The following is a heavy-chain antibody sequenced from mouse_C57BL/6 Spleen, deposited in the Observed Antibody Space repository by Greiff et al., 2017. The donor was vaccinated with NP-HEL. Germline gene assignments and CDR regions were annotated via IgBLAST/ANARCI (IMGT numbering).Heavy chain of an antibody. J-gene: IGHJ1*03. CDR3: ARPAYGSSYWYFDV. D-gene: IGHD1-1*01. CDR1: GFTFSSYT. Sequence: EVKLMESGGGLVKPGGSLKLSCAASGFTFSSYTMSWVRQTPEKRLEWVATISGGGGNTYYPDSVKGRFTISRDNAKNTLYLQMSSLRSEDTALYYCARPAYGSSYWYFDVWGTGTTVTVSS. CDR2: ISGGGGNT. V-gene: IGHV5-9*01.